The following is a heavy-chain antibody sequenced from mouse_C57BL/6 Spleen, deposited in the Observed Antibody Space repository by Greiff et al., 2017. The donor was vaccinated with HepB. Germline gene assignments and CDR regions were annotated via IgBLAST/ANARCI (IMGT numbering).Heavy chain of an antibody. V-gene: IGHV1-50*01. CDR1: GYTFTSYW. J-gene: IGHJ2*01. CDR2: IDPSDSYT. Sequence: QVQLKQPGAELVKPGASVKLSCKASGYTFTSYWMQWVKQRPGQGLEWIGEIDPSDSYTNYNQKFKGKATLTVDTSSSTAYMQLSSLTSEDSAVYYCARDTTVVADWGQGTTLTVSS. D-gene: IGHD1-1*01. CDR3: ARDTTVVAD.